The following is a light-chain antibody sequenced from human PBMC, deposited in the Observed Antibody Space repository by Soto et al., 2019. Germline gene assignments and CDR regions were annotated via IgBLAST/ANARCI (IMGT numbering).Light chain of an antibody. Sequence: EIVLTQSPGTLSLSPGERATLSCRASQRGSKNYLAWYQQKPGQAPRLLIYGASSRATGIPDRFSGSGSGTDFTLTISSLEPEDFAVYYCQQYGTSPWTFGQGTKVEIK. CDR3: QQYGTSPWT. J-gene: IGKJ1*01. V-gene: IGKV3-20*01. CDR2: GAS. CDR1: QRGSKNY.